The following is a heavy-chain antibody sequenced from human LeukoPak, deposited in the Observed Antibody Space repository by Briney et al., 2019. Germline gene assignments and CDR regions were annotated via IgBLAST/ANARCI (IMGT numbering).Heavy chain of an antibody. CDR3: AKGVVVAPDVTPFDY. Sequence: GGSLRLSCVASGFTFSIYNMNWVRQAPGKGLEWVSSISTSTSYIYYADSVQGRFTVSRDNAKNSLFLQMNSLRAEDTAVYYCAKGVVVAPDVTPFDYWGQGTLVTVSS. D-gene: IGHD2-2*01. CDR2: ISTSTSYI. J-gene: IGHJ4*02. CDR1: GFTFSIYN. V-gene: IGHV3-21*04.